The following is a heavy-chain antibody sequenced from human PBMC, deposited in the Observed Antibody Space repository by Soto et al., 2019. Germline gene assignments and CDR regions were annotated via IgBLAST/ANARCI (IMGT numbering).Heavy chain of an antibody. J-gene: IGHJ2*01. D-gene: IGHD2-8*01. Sequence: QVQLVESGGGVVQPGRSLRLSCAASGFTFSSYGMHWVRQAPGKGLEWVAVIWYDGSNKYYADSVKGRFTISRDNSKNTLYLQMNSLRAEDTAVYYCARALLRDDWYFDLLGRGTLVSVS. V-gene: IGHV3-33*01. CDR1: GFTFSSYG. CDR2: IWYDGSNK. CDR3: ARALLRDDWYFDL.